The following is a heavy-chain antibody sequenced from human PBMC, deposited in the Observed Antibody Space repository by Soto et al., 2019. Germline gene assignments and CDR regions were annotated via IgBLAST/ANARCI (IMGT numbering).Heavy chain of an antibody. CDR3: ARGGTATFYSSSWNFDY. J-gene: IGHJ4*02. CDR1: GFTFITYD. CDR2: MNPNNGNA. V-gene: IGHV1-8*01. Sequence: ASVKVSCKASGFTFITYDFSWVRQAAGQGLEWMGWMNPNNGNAGFAQKFRGRINMTRNTSISTAYLELSSLRSEDTAVYYCARGGTATFYSSSWNFDYWGQGTLVTVSS. D-gene: IGHD6-13*01.